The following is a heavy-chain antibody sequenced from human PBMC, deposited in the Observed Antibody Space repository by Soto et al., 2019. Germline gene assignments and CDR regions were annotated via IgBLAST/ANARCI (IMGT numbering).Heavy chain of an antibody. CDR2: INHSGST. CDR1: GGSFSGYY. J-gene: IGHJ6*02. CDR3: ARVLYSSGWPHYYYYGMDV. V-gene: IGHV4-34*01. Sequence: QVQLQQWGAGLLKPSETLSLTCAVYGGSFSGYYWSWIRQPPGKGLEWIGEINHSGSTNYNPSLKSRVTISVDTSKNQFSLKLSSVTAADTAVYYCARVLYSSGWPHYYYYGMDVWCQGTTVTVSS. D-gene: IGHD6-19*01.